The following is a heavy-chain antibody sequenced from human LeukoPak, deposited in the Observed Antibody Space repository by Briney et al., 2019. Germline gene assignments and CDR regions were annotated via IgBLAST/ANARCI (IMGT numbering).Heavy chain of an antibody. Sequence: GGSLRLSCAASGFTFSSYGMHWVRQAPGKGLEWVAVISYDGSNKYYADSVKGRFTISRDNSKNTLYLQMNSLRAEDTAVYYCAKDGDWNGGGYYFDYWGQGTLVTVSS. CDR2: ISYDGSNK. D-gene: IGHD1-1*01. CDR3: AKDGDWNGGGYYFDY. CDR1: GFTFSSYG. J-gene: IGHJ4*02. V-gene: IGHV3-30*18.